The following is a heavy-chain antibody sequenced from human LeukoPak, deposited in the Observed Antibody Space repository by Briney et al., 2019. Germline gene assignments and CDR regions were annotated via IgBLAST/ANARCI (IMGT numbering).Heavy chain of an antibody. CDR3: ARRVPYYDFWSGYED. V-gene: IGHV1-18*01. D-gene: IGHD3-3*01. CDR1: GYTFTSYG. CDR2: ISAYNGNT. Sequence: ASVKVSCKASGYTFTSYGISWVRQAPGQGLEWMGWISAYNGNTNYAQKLQGRVTMTTDTSTSTAYMELRSLRSDDTAVYYCARRVPYYDFWSGYEDWGQGTLVTVSS. J-gene: IGHJ4*02.